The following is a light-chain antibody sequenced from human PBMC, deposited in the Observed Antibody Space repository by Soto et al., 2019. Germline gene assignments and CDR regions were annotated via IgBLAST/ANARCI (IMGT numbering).Light chain of an antibody. CDR1: SSDVGSYNL. CDR3: CSYAGSSTLGV. V-gene: IGLV2-23*01. CDR2: EGS. Sequence: QSALTQPASVSGSTGQSITISCTGTSSDVGSYNLVSWYQQHPGKAPKLMIYEGSKRPSGVSNRFSGSKSGNTASLTIYGLQAEDEAYYYCCSYAGSSTLGVFGGGTKLTVL. J-gene: IGLJ2*01.